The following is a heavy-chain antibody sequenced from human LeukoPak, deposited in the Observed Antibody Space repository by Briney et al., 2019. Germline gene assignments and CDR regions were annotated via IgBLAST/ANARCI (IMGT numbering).Heavy chain of an antibody. D-gene: IGHD3-3*01. CDR2: ISSSGSTI. V-gene: IGHV3-11*01. CDR3: ARDQELRFLEWLSPINDAFDI. J-gene: IGHJ3*02. Sequence: GGSLRLSCAASGFTFSDYYMSWIRQAPGKGLEWVSYISSSGSTIYYADSVKGRFTISRDNTKNSLYLQMNSLRAEDTAVYYCARDQELRFLEWLSPINDAFDIWGQGTMVTVSS. CDR1: GFTFSDYY.